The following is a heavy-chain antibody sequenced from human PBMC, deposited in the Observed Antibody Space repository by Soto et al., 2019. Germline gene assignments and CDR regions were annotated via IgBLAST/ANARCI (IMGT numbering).Heavy chain of an antibody. D-gene: IGHD3-3*01. Sequence: PGGSLRLSCAASGFTFSNYAMSWVRQAPGKGLEWVSGVSGSGARTYYADSVKGRFTISRDNSKSTLSLQMNSLRAEDTAVYYCAKDPNTDYVGGFGFGGQGTMVT. J-gene: IGHJ3*01. V-gene: IGHV3-23*01. CDR1: GFTFSNYA. CDR3: AKDPNTDYVGGFGF. CDR2: VSGSGART.